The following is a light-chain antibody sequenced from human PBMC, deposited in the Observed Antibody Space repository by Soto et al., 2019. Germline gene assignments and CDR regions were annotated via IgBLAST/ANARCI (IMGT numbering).Light chain of an antibody. Sequence: DIQMTQSPSSLSASVEDRVIITCRASQSISNHLNWYQQKPGKAPKXLIFAASSLQSGVPSRFSGSRSGTDLTITISSLQPEDFETYDCQQANSFPLTFGGGTKVDIK. CDR3: QQANSFPLT. J-gene: IGKJ4*01. V-gene: IGKV1-39*01. CDR1: QSISNH. CDR2: AAS.